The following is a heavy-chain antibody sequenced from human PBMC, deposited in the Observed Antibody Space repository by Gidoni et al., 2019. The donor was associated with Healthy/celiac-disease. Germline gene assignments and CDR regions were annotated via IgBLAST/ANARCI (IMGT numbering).Heavy chain of an antibody. J-gene: IGHJ5*02. CDR2: IRSKAYGGTT. V-gene: IGHV3-49*03. D-gene: IGHD2-2*01. CDR3: TRDLPRDIVVVPAAPRVGWFDP. CDR1: GFTLGDYA. Sequence: ELQLVESGGGLVQPGQSLRLSCTASGFTLGDYAMSWFRQAPGKGLEWLVFIRSKAYGGTTEYAASVKGRFTISRDDSKSIAYLQMNSLKTEDTAVYYCTRDLPRDIVVVPAAPRVGWFDPWGQGTLVTVSS.